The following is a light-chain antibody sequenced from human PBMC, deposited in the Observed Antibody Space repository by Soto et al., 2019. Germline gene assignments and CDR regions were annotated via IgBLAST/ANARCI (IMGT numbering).Light chain of an antibody. CDR2: AAS. V-gene: IGKV1-5*01. Sequence: DLQMTQSPSPLSASVGDRVTITCRASQGISSWLAWYQQKPGKAPKLLIYAASSLQSGVPSRFSGSGSGTEFTLTISSLQPDDFATYYCQHYNSYSEAFGQGTKVDI. J-gene: IGKJ1*01. CDR3: QHYNSYSEA. CDR1: QGISSW.